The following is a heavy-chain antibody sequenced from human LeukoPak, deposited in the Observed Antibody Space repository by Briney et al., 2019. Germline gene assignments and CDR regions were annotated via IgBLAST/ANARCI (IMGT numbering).Heavy chain of an antibody. Sequence: GASVKVSCKASGYTFTGYYTHWVRQAPGQGLEWMGWINPNSGGTNYAQKFQGRVTMTRDTSISTAYTELSRLRSDDTAVYYCARADYGDYAFDYWGQGTLVTVPS. CDR3: ARADYGDYAFDY. D-gene: IGHD4-17*01. V-gene: IGHV1-2*02. CDR2: INPNSGGT. CDR1: GYTFTGYY. J-gene: IGHJ4*02.